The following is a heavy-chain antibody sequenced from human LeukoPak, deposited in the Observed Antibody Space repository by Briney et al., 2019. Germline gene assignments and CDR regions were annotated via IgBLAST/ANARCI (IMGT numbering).Heavy chain of an antibody. D-gene: IGHD3-22*01. J-gene: IGHJ4*02. CDR3: AKPITMIVVATNLDY. CDR2: ICGNGGST. Sequence: GGSLRLSCAASGFTFSNYAMSWVRQAPGKGLEWVSAICGNGGSTYYADSVKGRFTISRDNSENTLYLQMNSLRAEDTAVYYCAKPITMIVVATNLDYWGQGTLVTVSS. CDR1: GFTFSNYA. V-gene: IGHV3-23*01.